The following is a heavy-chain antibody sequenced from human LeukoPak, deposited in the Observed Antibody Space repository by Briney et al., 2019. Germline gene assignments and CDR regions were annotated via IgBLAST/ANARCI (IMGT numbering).Heavy chain of an antibody. Sequence: GGSLRLSCTASGFTFGDYAMSWVRQAPGKGLAGVGLIRSKAYGGTTEYAASVKGRFTISRDASKSIAHLQMNSLKTEDTAVYYCTRPLGYCSSTSCPSTYYYYGMDVWGQGTTVTVSS. D-gene: IGHD2-2*01. CDR1: GFTFGDYA. J-gene: IGHJ6*02. V-gene: IGHV3-49*04. CDR2: IRSKAYGGTT. CDR3: TRPLGYCSSTSCPSTYYYYGMDV.